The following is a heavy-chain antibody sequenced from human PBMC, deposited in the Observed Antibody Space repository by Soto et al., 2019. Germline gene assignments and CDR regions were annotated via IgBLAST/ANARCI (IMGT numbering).Heavy chain of an antibody. V-gene: IGHV4-59*08. CDR1: GGSISSYY. Sequence: QVQLQESGPGLVKPSETLSLTCTVSGGSISSYYWSWIRQPPGKGLEWIGYIYYSGSTNYNPSLKRRVTISVDTSKNQFSLKLSSVTAADTAVYYCARQYSSSWYGPWGQGTLVTVYS. CDR2: IYYSGST. J-gene: IGHJ5*02. D-gene: IGHD6-13*01. CDR3: ARQYSSSWYGP.